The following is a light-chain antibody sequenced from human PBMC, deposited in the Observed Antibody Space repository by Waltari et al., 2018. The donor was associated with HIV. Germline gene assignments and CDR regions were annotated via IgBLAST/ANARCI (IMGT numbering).Light chain of an antibody. V-gene: IGLV3-21*02. CDR3: QVGDKENDHECVC. CDR1: KIEDKV. Sequence: YVLTQPPSVSVAPGSTAPITCGGEKIEDKVVHWYRQRPGQAPTLVIYDNDKRPAESPARFPASASGDSASRAISRVESGDEADVYCQVGDKENDHECVCFGGGTQLVVL. J-gene: IGLJ2*01. CDR2: DND.